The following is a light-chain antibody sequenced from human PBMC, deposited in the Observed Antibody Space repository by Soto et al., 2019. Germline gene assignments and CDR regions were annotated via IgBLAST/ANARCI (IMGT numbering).Light chain of an antibody. J-gene: IGKJ1*01. CDR2: AAS. V-gene: IGKV1-8*01. Sequence: IQITQSPSTLSASVGDRVTITCRASQGISSYLAWYQQKPGKAPKLLIYAASTLPSGVPSRFSGSGSGTDFTRTISCLQSEDFETDYCQQYYSYTWTFGQGTKVDIK. CDR3: QQYYSYTWT. CDR1: QGISSY.